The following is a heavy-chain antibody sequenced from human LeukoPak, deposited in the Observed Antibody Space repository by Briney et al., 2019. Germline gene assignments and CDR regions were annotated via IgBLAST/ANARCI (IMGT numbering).Heavy chain of an antibody. CDR3: ARALREGSGYYGNYYYYYMDV. V-gene: IGHV4-4*07. CDR2: IYTSGST. CDR1: GGSISSYY. Sequence: SETLSLTCTVSGGSISSYYWSWIRQPAGKGLEWIGRIYTSGSTNYNPSLKGRVTMSVDTSKNQFSLKLSSVTAADTAVYYCARALREGSGYYGNYYYYYMDVWGKGTTVTVSS. J-gene: IGHJ6*03. D-gene: IGHD3-3*01.